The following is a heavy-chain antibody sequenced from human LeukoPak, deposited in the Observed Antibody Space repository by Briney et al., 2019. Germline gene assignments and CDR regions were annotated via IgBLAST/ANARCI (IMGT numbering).Heavy chain of an antibody. D-gene: IGHD5-18*01. Sequence: ASVKVSCKASGYTFTGYYMHWVRQAPGQGLEWMGWINPNSGGTNYAQKFQGRVTMTRDTSISTAYMELSRLRSGDTAVYYCASFLGYSYGWDYWGQGTLVTVSS. CDR3: ASFLGYSYGWDY. CDR2: INPNSGGT. J-gene: IGHJ4*02. CDR1: GYTFTGYY. V-gene: IGHV1-2*02.